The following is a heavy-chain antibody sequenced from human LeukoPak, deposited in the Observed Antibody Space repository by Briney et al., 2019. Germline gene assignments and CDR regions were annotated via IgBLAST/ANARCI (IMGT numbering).Heavy chain of an antibody. CDR2: ISGSGGST. D-gene: IGHD6-13*01. J-gene: IGHJ6*02. CDR1: GFTFSSYA. CDR3: AKEVTIPAAGRKDYYYYGLDV. V-gene: IGHV3-23*01. Sequence: GVSLRLSCAASGFTFSSYAMSWVRQAPGKGLEWVSAISGSGGSTYYADSVKGRFTISRDNSKNTQYLQMDSLRAEDTAVYYSAKEVTIPAAGRKDYYYYGLDVWGQGTTVTVSS.